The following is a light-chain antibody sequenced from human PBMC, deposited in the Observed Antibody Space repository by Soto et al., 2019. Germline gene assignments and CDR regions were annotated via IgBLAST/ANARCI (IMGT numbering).Light chain of an antibody. Sequence: QSVLTQPRSVSGSPGQSVTISCTGSSSDVGSYNYVSWYQQHPGKAPKVMIYDVTTRPSGVPDRFSGSKSGNTASLTISGLQTEDEADYYCCSYAGSYTKVFGGGTKLTVL. CDR3: CSYAGSYTKV. CDR1: SSDVGSYNY. J-gene: IGLJ2*01. CDR2: DVT. V-gene: IGLV2-11*01.